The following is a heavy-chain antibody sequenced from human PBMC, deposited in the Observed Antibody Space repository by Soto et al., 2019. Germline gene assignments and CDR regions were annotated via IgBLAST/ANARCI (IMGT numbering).Heavy chain of an antibody. V-gene: IGHV1-69*01. CDR1: GGTFSSYA. J-gene: IGHJ6*02. Sequence: QVQLVQSGAEVKKPGSSVKVSCKASGGTFSSYAISWVRQAPGQGLEWMGGIIPIFGTANYAQKFQGRVTITADESTSTAYMELSSLRSEDTAVYYCANVIDYGGNSMHLFYYYGMDVWGQGTTVTVSS. CDR2: IIPIFGTA. CDR3: ANVIDYGGNSMHLFYYYGMDV. D-gene: IGHD4-17*01.